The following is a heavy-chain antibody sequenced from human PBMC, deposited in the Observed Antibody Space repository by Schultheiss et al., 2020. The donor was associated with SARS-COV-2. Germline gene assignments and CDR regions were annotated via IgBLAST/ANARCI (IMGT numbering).Heavy chain of an antibody. D-gene: IGHD3-3*01. J-gene: IGHJ3*02. V-gene: IGHV4-61*01. Sequence: SETLSLTCTVSGYSISSGYYWGWIRQPPGKGLEWIGYIYYSGSTNYNPSLKSRVTISVDTSKNQFSLKLSSVTAADAAVYYCARDQGDFWSGSLAFDIWGQGTMVTVSS. CDR3: ARDQGDFWSGSLAFDI. CDR2: IYYSGST. CDR1: GYSISSGYY.